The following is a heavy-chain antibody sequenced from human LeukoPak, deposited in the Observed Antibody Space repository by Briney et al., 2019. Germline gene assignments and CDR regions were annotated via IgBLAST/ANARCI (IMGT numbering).Heavy chain of an antibody. CDR2: ISGSGGST. D-gene: IGHD3-10*01. J-gene: IGHJ4*02. CDR3: AKDRGYYCGSGHFDY. V-gene: IGHV3-23*01. Sequence: PGGSLRLSCAASGFTFSSYAMSWVRQAPGKGLEWVSAISGSGGSTYYADSVKGRFTISRDNSKNTLYLQMNSLRAEDTAVYYCAKDRGYYCGSGHFDYWGQGTLVTVSS. CDR1: GFTFSSYA.